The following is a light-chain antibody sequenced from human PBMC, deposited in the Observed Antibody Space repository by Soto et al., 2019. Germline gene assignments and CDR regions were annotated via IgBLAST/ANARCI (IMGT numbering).Light chain of an antibody. CDR3: QQYNNWPRT. Sequence: EDVLTQSPGTLSLSQGARATLSCRASQFVSSTYLAWYQQRPGQAPRLLIYGASSRATGIPDRFSGGGSETDFTLTISRLESEDFAVYYCQQYNNWPRTFGQGTKVDIK. CDR2: GAS. CDR1: QFVSSTY. J-gene: IGKJ1*01. V-gene: IGKV3-20*01.